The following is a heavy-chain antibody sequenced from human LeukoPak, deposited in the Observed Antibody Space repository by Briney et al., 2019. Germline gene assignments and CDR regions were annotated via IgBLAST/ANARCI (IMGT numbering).Heavy chain of an antibody. CDR1: GFAVSSNY. J-gene: IGHJ4*02. Sequence: GGSLRLSCAAAGFAVSSNYMSWVRQAPGKGLEWVSVIYSGGSTYYAESVKGRFIISRDISRNTLYLQMNGLRAEDTAVYYCAAEGGYRFDYWGLGSLVTVSS. V-gene: IGHV3-53*01. D-gene: IGHD5-18*01. CDR2: IYSGGST. CDR3: AAEGGYRFDY.